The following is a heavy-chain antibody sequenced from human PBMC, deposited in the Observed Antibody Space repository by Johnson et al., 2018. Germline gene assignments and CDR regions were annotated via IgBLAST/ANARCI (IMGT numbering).Heavy chain of an antibody. CDR3: AKDDPRYGMDV. Sequence: QVQLVQSGGGVVQPGRSLRLSCAASGFTFSSYCMHWVRQAPGKGLEWVAVISYDGSNKYYADSVKGRFTISRDNSKNTLYLQMNSLRAEETAVYYCAKDDPRYGMDVWGQGTTVTVSS. V-gene: IGHV3-30*18. CDR1: GFTFSSYC. CDR2: ISYDGSNK. J-gene: IGHJ6*02.